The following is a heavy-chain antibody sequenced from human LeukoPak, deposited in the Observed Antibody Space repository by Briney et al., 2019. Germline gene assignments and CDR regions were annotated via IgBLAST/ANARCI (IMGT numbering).Heavy chain of an antibody. CDR1: RFTLSSYW. CDR3: ARRKQWLGGEFDY. V-gene: IGHV3-7*01. CDR2: IKQDGSEK. J-gene: IGHJ4*02. Sequence: GGALRLSCAASRFTLSSYWMSWVRQAPGKGLEWVANIKQDGSEKYYVDSVKGRFTISRDNAKNSLYLQMNSLRAEATAVYYCARRKQWLGGEFDYWGQGTLVTVSS. D-gene: IGHD6-19*01.